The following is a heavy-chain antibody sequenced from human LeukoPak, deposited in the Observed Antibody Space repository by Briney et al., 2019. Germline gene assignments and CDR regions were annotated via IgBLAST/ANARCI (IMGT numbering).Heavy chain of an antibody. CDR1: GGSFSGYY. V-gene: IGHV4-34*01. CDR2: INHSGST. D-gene: IGHD5-18*01. Sequence: PSETLSLTCAVYGGSFSGYYWSWIRQPPGKGLEWIGEINHSGSTNYNPSLKSRVTISVDTSKNQFSLKLSSVTAADTAVYYCARDGPDTAMVTNWFDPWGQGTLVTVSS. J-gene: IGHJ5*02. CDR3: ARDGPDTAMVTNWFDP.